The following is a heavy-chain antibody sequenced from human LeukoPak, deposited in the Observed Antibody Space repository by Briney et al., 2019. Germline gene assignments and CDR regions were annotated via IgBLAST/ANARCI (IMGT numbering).Heavy chain of an antibody. CDR1: GFTFDAHT. J-gene: IGHJ3*02. Sequence: GGSTRLSCAASGFTFDAHTVHWVRQAPGKGLEWVSLITWDGVSPYYSDSVKGRFTISRDNRRNSLYLQMNSLKTEDTALYYCVRHMVRGVQGPFDIWGQGTMVTVSS. CDR3: VRHMVRGVQGPFDI. V-gene: IGHV3-43*01. D-gene: IGHD3-10*01. CDR2: ITWDGVSP.